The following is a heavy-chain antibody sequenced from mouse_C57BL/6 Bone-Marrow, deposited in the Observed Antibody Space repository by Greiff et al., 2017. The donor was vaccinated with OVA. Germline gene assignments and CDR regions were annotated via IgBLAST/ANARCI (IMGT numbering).Heavy chain of an antibody. V-gene: IGHV1-5*01. CDR3: TRLRLRLWYFDF. CDR1: GYTFTSYW. Sequence: VQLQQSGTVLARPGASVKMSCKTSGYTFTSYWMHWVKQRPGPGLEWIGAIYPGNRDTSYNQKFKGKAKMTAGTSASTAYMELSSLTNKDCAFNYGTRLRLRLWYFDFWGTGTTVTVSS. D-gene: IGHD2-4*01. J-gene: IGHJ1*03. CDR2: IYPGNRDT.